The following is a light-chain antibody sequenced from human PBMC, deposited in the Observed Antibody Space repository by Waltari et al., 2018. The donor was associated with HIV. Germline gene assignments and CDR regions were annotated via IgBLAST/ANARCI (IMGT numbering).Light chain of an antibody. CDR2: KAS. V-gene: IGKV1-5*03. CDR1: QSISSW. CDR3: QQYNSYQYS. J-gene: IGKJ2*03. Sequence: DIQMTQSPSTLSASVGDRVTITCRASQSISSWLAWYQQKPGKAPKLLIYKASSLESGVPSMFSGSGSGTEFTLTISSLQPDDFATYYCQQYNSYQYSFGQGTKLEIK.